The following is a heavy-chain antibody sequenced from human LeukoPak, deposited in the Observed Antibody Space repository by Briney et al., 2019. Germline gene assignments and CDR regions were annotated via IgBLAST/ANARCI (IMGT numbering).Heavy chain of an antibody. CDR1: GFTVSSNY. J-gene: IGHJ4*02. D-gene: IGHD1-26*01. V-gene: IGHV3-53*01. Sequence: GGSLRLSCAASGFTVSSNYMSWVRQAPGKGLEWVSVNYSGGSTYYADSVKGRFTISRDNSKNTLYLQMNSLRAEDTAVYYRASLGRWELPAYWGQGTLVTVSS. CDR2: NYSGGST. CDR3: ASLGRWELPAY.